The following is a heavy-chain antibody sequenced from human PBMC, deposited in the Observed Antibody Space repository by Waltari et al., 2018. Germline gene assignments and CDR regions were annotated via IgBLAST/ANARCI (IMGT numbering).Heavy chain of an antibody. D-gene: IGHD2-15*01. CDR1: GYTFNSYD. Sequence: QVQLVQSGAEVKKPGASVKVSCKASGYTFNSYDINWVRQATGQGLEWMGWMNPNSGNTGYAQKFQGRVTMTRNTSISTAYMELSSLRSEDTAVYYCARWSSDPKIAHPGYYWGQGTLVTVSS. V-gene: IGHV1-8*01. CDR3: ARWSSDPKIAHPGYY. CDR2: MNPNSGNT. J-gene: IGHJ4*02.